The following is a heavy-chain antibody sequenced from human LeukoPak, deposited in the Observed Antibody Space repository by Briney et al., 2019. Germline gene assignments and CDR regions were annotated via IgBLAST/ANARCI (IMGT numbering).Heavy chain of an antibody. CDR1: GFSFSSRW. CDR3: ARDWGWAFDP. V-gene: IGHV3-7*01. J-gene: IGHJ5*02. CDR2: ISEDGRRR. D-gene: IGHD3-16*01. Sequence: GGSLRLSCVASGFSFSSRWMSWVRQAPGKGLEWVAHISEDGRRRDYVDSLRGRFTISRDNAKDSLFLELNSLRDEDTAAYYCARDWGWAFDPWGQGTLVTVFS.